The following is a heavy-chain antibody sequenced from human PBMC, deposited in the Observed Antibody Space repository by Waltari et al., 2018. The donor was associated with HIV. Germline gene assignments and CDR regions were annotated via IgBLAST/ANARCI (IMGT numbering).Heavy chain of an antibody. CDR1: GLNFDTSG. CDR3: ATCNIGSGWYLKSPIRI. Sequence: VQMLESGGDLVQPGGSLRLPCAVSGLNFDTSGLGWVRQAPGKGLEWMSAITSSGGRTYYAESVKGRFIISRDNSKKTVTLQLKNLRLGDTAMYYCATCNIGSGWYLKSPIRIWGQGTLVTVS. J-gene: IGHJ4*02. D-gene: IGHD6-19*01. CDR2: ITSSGGRT. V-gene: IGHV3-23*01.